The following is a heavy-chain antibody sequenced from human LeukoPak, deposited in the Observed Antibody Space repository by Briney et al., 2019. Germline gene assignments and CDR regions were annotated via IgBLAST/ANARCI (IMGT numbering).Heavy chain of an antibody. V-gene: IGHV3-11*05. D-gene: IGHD3-22*01. CDR1: GFTFSYFY. Sequence: GGSLRLSCAASGFTFSYFYMSWIRQAPAKGLEWISYISSSGSSTNYADSVKGRFTFSRDNAKNSLYLQMNSLRAEDTAVYYCARDLIHRSGEANYWGRGTLVTVSS. J-gene: IGHJ4*02. CDR3: ARDLIHRSGEANY. CDR2: ISSSGSST.